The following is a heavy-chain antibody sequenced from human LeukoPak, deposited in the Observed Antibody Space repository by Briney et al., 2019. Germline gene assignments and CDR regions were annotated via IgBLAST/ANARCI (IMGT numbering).Heavy chain of an antibody. J-gene: IGHJ6*02. D-gene: IGHD6-13*01. Sequence: SEILSLTCTVSGGSISSYYWSWIRQPPGKGLEWIGYIYYSGSTNYNPSLKSRVTISVDTSKNQFSLKLSSVTAADTAVYYCARDSSSSSYGMDVWGQGTTVTVSS. CDR1: GGSISSYY. CDR2: IYYSGST. CDR3: ARDSSSSSYGMDV. V-gene: IGHV4-59*01.